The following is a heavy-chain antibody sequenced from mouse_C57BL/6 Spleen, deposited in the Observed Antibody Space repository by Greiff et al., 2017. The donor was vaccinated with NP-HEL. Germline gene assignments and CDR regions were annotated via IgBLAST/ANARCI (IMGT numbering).Heavy chain of an antibody. V-gene: IGHV1-42*01. CDR2: INPSTGGT. J-gene: IGHJ2*01. Sequence: VQLQQSGPELVKPGASVKISCKASGYSFTGYYMNWVKQSPEKSLEWIGEINPSTGGTTYNQKFKAKATLTVDKSSSTAYMQLKSLTSEDSAVYYCARSLYGNGFDYWGQGTTLTVSS. CDR3: ARSLYGNGFDY. CDR1: GYSFTGYY. D-gene: IGHD2-1*01.